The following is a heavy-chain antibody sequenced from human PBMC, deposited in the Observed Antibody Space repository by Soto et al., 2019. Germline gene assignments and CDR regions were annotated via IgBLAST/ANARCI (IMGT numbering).Heavy chain of an antibody. D-gene: IGHD3-9*01. V-gene: IGHV1-18*01. CDR2: ISAYNGNT. Sequence: QVQLVQSGAEVKKPGASVKVSCKASGYTFTSYGISWVRQAPGQGLEWMGWISAYNGNTNYAQKLQGRVTMTTDTSTSTAYMELRSLRSDDTAVYYCARDHYYILTGYYFYYYYGMDVWGQGTTVTVSS. CDR1: GYTFTSYG. CDR3: ARDHYYILTGYYFYYYYGMDV. J-gene: IGHJ6*02.